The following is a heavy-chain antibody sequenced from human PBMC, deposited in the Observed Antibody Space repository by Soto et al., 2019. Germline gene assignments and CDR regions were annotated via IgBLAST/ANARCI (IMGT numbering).Heavy chain of an antibody. D-gene: IGHD5-12*01. CDR2: IKQDGSEK. CDR3: ARNGDSGYDSGYYYYMDV. Sequence: GGSLRLSCAASGFTLSSYWMSWVRQAPGKGLEWVANIKQDGSEKYYVDSVKGRFTISRDNAKNSLYLQMNSLRAEDTAVYYCARNGDSGYDSGYYYYMDVWGKGTTVTVSS. V-gene: IGHV3-7*01. J-gene: IGHJ6*03. CDR1: GFTLSSYW.